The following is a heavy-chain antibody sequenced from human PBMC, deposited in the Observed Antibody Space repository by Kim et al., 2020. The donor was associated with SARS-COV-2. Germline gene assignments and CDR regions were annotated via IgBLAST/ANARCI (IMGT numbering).Heavy chain of an antibody. CDR3: ARSIVVVPAAPYMGYYFDY. V-gene: IGHV3-11*01. D-gene: IGHD2-2*01. Sequence: GRFTITSDTAKNSLYLQMNSLRAEDTAVYYCARSIVVVPAAPYMGYYFDYWGQGTLVTVSS. J-gene: IGHJ4*02.